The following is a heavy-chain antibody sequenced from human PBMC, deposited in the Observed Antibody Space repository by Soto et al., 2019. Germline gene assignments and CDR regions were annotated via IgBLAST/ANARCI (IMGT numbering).Heavy chain of an antibody. D-gene: IGHD1-1*01. CDR1: GFIFTSHA. V-gene: IGHV3-30-3*01. Sequence: QVQLVESGGGVVQPGRSLRLSCAASGFIFTSHAVHWVRQAPGKGLAWVATIAHDGSNIYYAESVKGRFTISRDNSKYTLYLQMNCLRGEDTAVYYCASHQGYDNWNYIKYSGQGVLVTVSS. CDR2: IAHDGSNI. CDR3: ASHQGYDNWNYIKY. J-gene: IGHJ4*02.